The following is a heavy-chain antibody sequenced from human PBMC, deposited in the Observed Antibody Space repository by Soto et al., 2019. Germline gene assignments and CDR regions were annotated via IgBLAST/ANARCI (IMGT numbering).Heavy chain of an antibody. CDR1: GGSVSSGSYY. CDR2: IYYSGST. CDR3: ARGITMVRGPNWFDP. D-gene: IGHD3-10*01. Sequence: TSETLSLTCTVSGGSVSSGSYYWSWIRQPPGKGLEWIGYIYYSGSTNYNPSLKGRVTISVDTSKNQFSLKLSSVTAADTAVYYCARGITMVRGPNWFDPWGQGTLVTVSS. V-gene: IGHV4-61*01. J-gene: IGHJ5*02.